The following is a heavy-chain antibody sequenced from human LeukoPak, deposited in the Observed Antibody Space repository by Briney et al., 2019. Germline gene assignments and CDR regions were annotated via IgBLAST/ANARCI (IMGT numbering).Heavy chain of an antibody. V-gene: IGHV3-74*01. Sequence: GGSLRLSCEVSGFIFSNSWVHWVRQTPGKGLVWVSRMYGDMSDISYADSVKGRFTISRDNAKNTVYLQMNSLRGEDTAVYYCARDLGLRGSKWGQGTLVTVSS. CDR1: GFIFSNSW. J-gene: IGHJ4*02. D-gene: IGHD4-23*01. CDR3: ARDLGLRGSK. CDR2: MYGDMSDI.